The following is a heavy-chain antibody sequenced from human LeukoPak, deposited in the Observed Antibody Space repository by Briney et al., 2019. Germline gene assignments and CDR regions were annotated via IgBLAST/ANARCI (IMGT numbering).Heavy chain of an antibody. CDR2: ISHDGSSN. Sequence: PERSLRLSCAASEFTFSTYAMHWVRQAPGKGLEWVAVISHDGSSNYYAESVKGRFTISRDNSKNTLYLQMHTLRAEHTAVYYCARGNGALGPVPPAMPPYYYSGMDVWGQGTTVTVSS. J-gene: IGHJ6*02. CDR1: EFTFSTYA. CDR3: ARGNGALGPVPPAMPPYYYSGMDV. D-gene: IGHD2-2*01. V-gene: IGHV3-30*01.